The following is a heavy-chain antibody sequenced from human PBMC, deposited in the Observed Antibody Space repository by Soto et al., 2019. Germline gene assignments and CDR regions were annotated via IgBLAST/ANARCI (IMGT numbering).Heavy chain of an antibody. V-gene: IGHV1-18*01. CDR1: GYTFTSYG. J-gene: IGHJ4*02. CDR3: ARDFRSTCRVASCSYFVL. CDR2: ISANNGDT. Sequence: QVQLVQSGAEMKEPGASVRVSCKSSGYTFTSYGFSWVRQAPGQGLEWVGWISANNGDTNSAEKFQGRLTLTTDTSSSTAYMDLRSLTSDDTAVYFCARDFRSTCRVASCSYFVLWGKGTLVTVSS. D-gene: IGHD2-2*01.